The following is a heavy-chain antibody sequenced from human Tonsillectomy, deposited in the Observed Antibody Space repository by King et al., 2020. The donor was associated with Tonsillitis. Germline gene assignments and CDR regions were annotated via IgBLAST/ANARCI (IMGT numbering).Heavy chain of an antibody. CDR2: IIGQAYVGTT. J-gene: IGHJ3*02. CDR1: GFTFGDYA. Sequence: VQLVESGGGLVQPGRSLRLSCRSSGFTFGDYAMNWCLQAPGKGLGWVGFIIGQAYVGTTEYAASVKGRFTISRDDSKNIAYLQMNSLRTEDKAVYYCTRPKTYYYDSSDAFDIWGQGTMVTVSS. D-gene: IGHD3-22*01. CDR3: TRPKTYYYDSSDAFDI. V-gene: IGHV3-49*03.